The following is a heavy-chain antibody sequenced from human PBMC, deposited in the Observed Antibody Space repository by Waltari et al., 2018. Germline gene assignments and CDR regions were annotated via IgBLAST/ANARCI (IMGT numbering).Heavy chain of an antibody. CDR1: GFNFSNSW. D-gene: IGHD2-21*02. V-gene: IGHV3-7*04. Sequence: EVQLVESGGGLVQPGGSLRLPCSGPGFNFSNSWMSWVRQAPGKGLEWVASIKQDGGEKYYVDSMKGRFTISRDNDNNSLFLQMDSLRVEDTAVYYCARGVTTVECWGQGALVTVSS. J-gene: IGHJ4*02. CDR2: IKQDGGEK. CDR3: ARGVTTVEC.